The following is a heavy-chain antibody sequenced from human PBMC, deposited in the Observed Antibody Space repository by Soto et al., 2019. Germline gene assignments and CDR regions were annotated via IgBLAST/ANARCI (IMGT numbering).Heavy chain of an antibody. V-gene: IGHV1-2*02. CDR2: INPNSGGT. J-gene: IGHJ5*02. Sequence: ASVKVSCKASGYTFTGYYMHWVRQAPGQGLEWMGWINPNSGGTNYAQKFQGRVTMTRDTSISTAYMELSRLRSDDTAVYYCARDSSGSYRPRVWFDPWGQGTLVTVSS. D-gene: IGHD1-26*01. CDR3: ARDSSGSYRPRVWFDP. CDR1: GYTFTGYY.